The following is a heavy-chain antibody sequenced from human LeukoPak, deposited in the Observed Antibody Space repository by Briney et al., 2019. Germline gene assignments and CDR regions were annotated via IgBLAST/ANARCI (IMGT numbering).Heavy chain of an antibody. D-gene: IGHD3-16*01. CDR2: IYYSGST. CDR1: GGSISSSSYY. V-gene: IGHV4-39*01. J-gene: IGHJ4*02. CDR3: ASQGGYFDY. Sequence: SETLSLTCTVSGGSISSSSYYWGWIRQPPGKGLEWIGSIYYSGSTYYNPSLKSRVTISVDTSKNQFFQKLSSVTAADTAVYYCASQGGYFDYWGQGTLVTVSS.